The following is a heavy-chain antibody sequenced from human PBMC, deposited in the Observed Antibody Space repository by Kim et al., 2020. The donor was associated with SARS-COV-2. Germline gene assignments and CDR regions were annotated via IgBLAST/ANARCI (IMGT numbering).Heavy chain of an antibody. D-gene: IGHD6-19*01. CDR3: AKGHRNEGGWNY. CDR1: GFIFSTSE. Sequence: GGSLRLSCAVSGFIFSTSEMIWARQAPGKGLEWISYISSSGATIYYADSVKGRFTISRDNAKNSLYLQMNSLTDEDTAVYYCAKGHRNEGGWNYWGQGTTVTVSS. V-gene: IGHV3-48*03. CDR2: ISSSGATI. J-gene: IGHJ4*02.